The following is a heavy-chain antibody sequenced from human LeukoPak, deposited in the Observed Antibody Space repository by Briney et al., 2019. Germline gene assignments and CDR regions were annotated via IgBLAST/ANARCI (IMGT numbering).Heavy chain of an antibody. Sequence: GGSLRLSCAASGFTVTNNYMTWVRQAPGKGLEWVSFIYSGGNTYYADSVKGRFTISRDNSKNTLYLQMNSLRDEDTDIYFCAKGLYDSRSPMGAFDVWGLGTMVTVSS. CDR2: IYSGGNT. CDR1: GFTVTNNY. V-gene: IGHV3-66*01. CDR3: AKGLYDSRSPMGAFDV. J-gene: IGHJ3*01. D-gene: IGHD3-10*01.